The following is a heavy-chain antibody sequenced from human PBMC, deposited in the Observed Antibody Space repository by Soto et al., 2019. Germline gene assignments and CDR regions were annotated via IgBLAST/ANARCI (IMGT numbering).Heavy chain of an antibody. Sequence: ASETLSLTCTVSGGSISSYYWSWIRQPPGKGLEWIGYIYYSGSTNYNPSLKSRVTISVDTSKNQFSLKLSSVTAADTAVYYCARGGPITIFGVVISYYYYGMDVWGQGTTVTVSS. J-gene: IGHJ6*02. CDR2: IYYSGST. CDR1: GGSISSYY. CDR3: ARGGPITIFGVVISYYYYGMDV. V-gene: IGHV4-59*01. D-gene: IGHD3-3*01.